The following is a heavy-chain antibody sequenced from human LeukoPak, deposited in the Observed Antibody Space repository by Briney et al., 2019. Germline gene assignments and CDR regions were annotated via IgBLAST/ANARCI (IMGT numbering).Heavy chain of an antibody. Sequence: PGGSLRLSCAASGFTFSSYAMSWVRQAPGKGLEWVSAISGSGAGTYYVDSVKGRFTISRDNSKNTLYLQMNSLRAEDTALYYCAKETLGRHFDFDYWGQGTPVTVSS. CDR2: ISGSGAGT. CDR3: AKETLGRHFDFDY. D-gene: IGHD3-9*01. J-gene: IGHJ4*02. CDR1: GFTFSSYA. V-gene: IGHV3-23*01.